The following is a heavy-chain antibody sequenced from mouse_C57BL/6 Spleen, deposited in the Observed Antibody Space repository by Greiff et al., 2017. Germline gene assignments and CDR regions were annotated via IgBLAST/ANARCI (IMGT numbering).Heavy chain of an antibody. J-gene: IGHJ4*01. CDR2: IYPGSGST. Sequence: QVQLQQPGAELVKPGASVTMSCKASGYTFTSYWITWVKQRPGQGLEWIGDIYPGSGSTNYNEKFKSKATLTVDTSSRTAYMQLSSLTSEDSAVYYCARELLYYSNYEEAMDYWGQGTSVTVSS. CDR1: GYTFTSYW. V-gene: IGHV1-55*01. D-gene: IGHD2-5*01. CDR3: ARELLYYSNYEEAMDY.